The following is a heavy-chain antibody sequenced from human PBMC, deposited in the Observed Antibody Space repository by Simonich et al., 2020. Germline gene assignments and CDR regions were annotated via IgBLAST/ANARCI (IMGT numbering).Heavy chain of an antibody. J-gene: IGHJ5*02. CDR3: AKDSSLVGATDWFDP. V-gene: IGHV3-23*01. Sequence: EVQLLESGGGLVQPGGSLRLSCAASGFTFSSYAMSWVRQAPGKGRESVATIGGGGGSTYYADSVKGRFTISRGNSRNTLCLQMNSLRAEDTAVYYCAKDSSLVGATDWFDPWGQGTLVTVSS. D-gene: IGHD1-26*01. CDR2: IGGGGGST. CDR1: GFTFSSYA.